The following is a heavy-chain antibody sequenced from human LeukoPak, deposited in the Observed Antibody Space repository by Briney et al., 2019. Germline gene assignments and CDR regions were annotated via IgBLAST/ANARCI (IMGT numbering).Heavy chain of an antibody. CDR1: GFTFDDYA. J-gene: IGHJ4*02. V-gene: IGHV3-9*01. D-gene: IGHD3-22*01. Sequence: PGGSLRLSCAASGFTFDDYAMHWVRQAPGKGLEWVSGISWNSGTIGYADSVKGRFTISRDNAKNSLYLQMNSLRAEDTALYYCAKDIRSPYYYDSYSPLYYFDYWGQGTLVTVSS. CDR2: ISWNSGTI. CDR3: AKDIRSPYYYDSYSPLYYFDY.